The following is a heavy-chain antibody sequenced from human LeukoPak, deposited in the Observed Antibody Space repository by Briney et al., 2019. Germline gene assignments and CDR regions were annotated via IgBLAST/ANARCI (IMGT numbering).Heavy chain of an antibody. Sequence: PSETQSLTCAVSGGSISSGGYSWSWIRQPPGKGLEWIGYIYHSGSTYYNPSLKSRVTISVDRSKNQFSLKLSSVTAADTAVYYCARDDGAFDYWGQGTLVTVSS. CDR2: IYHSGST. CDR3: ARDDGAFDY. D-gene: IGHD3-10*01. V-gene: IGHV4-30-2*01. J-gene: IGHJ4*02. CDR1: GGSISSGGYS.